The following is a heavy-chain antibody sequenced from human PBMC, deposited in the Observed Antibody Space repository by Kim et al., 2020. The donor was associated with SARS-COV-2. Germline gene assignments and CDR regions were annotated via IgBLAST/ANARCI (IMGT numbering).Heavy chain of an antibody. CDR3: AREVGATNYYGMDV. V-gene: IGHV3-33*01. CDR2: IWYDGSNK. Sequence: GGSLRLSCAASGFTFSSYGMHWVRQAPGKGLEWVAVIWYDGSNKYYADSVKGRFTISRDNSKNTLYLQMNSLRAEDTAVYYCAREVGATNYYGMDVWGQGTTVTVSS. J-gene: IGHJ6*02. D-gene: IGHD1-26*01. CDR1: GFTFSSYG.